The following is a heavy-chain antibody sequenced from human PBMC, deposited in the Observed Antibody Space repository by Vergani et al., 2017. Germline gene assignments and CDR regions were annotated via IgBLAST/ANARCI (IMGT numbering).Heavy chain of an antibody. CDR3: ARSSSGGQREHNYYYYYYMDV. CDR1: GGTFGSYA. CDR2: IISIFGTA. J-gene: IGHJ6*03. D-gene: IGHD2-21*01. Sequence: QVQLVQSGAEVKKPGSSVKVSCKASGGTFGSYAISWVRQAPGQGLEWMGGIISIFGTANYAQKFQGRVTITADESTSTAYLELSSLRSEDTAVYYCARSSSGGQREHNYYYYYYMDVWGKGTTVTVSS. V-gene: IGHV1-69*01.